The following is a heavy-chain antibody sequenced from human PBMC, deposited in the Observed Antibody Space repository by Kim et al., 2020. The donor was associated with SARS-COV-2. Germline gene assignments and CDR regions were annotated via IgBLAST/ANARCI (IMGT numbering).Heavy chain of an antibody. V-gene: IGHV3-9*01. J-gene: IGHJ4*02. Sequence: GGSLRLSCAASGFTFGDYAMHWVRQAPGKGLEWVSGISWNSGSIGYADSVKGRFTISRDNAKNSLYLQMNSLRAEDTALYYCAKGYYYDSSGYYYDYWGQGTLVTVSS. CDR2: ISWNSGSI. CDR1: GFTFGDYA. D-gene: IGHD3-22*01. CDR3: AKGYYYDSSGYYYDY.